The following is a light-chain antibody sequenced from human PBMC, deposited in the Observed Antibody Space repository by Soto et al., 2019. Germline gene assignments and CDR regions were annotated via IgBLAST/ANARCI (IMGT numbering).Light chain of an antibody. V-gene: IGKV1-9*01. CDR1: QGISSY. J-gene: IGKJ4*01. Sequence: IQLTQSPSSLSASVGDRVTITCRASQGISSYLAWYQQKPGKAPKLLIYAASTLQSGVPSRFSGSGSGTDFTLTISSLRPEDFATYYCQQLNSYPHTFGGGTKVEIK. CDR2: AAS. CDR3: QQLNSYPHT.